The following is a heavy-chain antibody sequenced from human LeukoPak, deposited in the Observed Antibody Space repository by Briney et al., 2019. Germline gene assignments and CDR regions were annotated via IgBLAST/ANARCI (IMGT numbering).Heavy chain of an antibody. CDR3: AKDRIQLWPTRVFDY. V-gene: IGHV3-23*01. CDR1: GFTFSSYA. CDR2: ISGSGGST. D-gene: IGHD5-18*01. J-gene: IGHJ4*02. Sequence: GGSLRLSCAASGFTFSSYAMSWVRQAPGKGLEWVPAISGSGGSTYYADSVKGRFTISRDNSKNTLYLQMNSLRAEDTAVYYCAKDRIQLWPTRVFDYWGQGTLVTVSS.